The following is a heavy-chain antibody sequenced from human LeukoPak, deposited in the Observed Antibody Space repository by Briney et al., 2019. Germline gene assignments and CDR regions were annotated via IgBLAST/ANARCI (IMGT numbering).Heavy chain of an antibody. J-gene: IGHJ6*03. D-gene: IGHD3-22*01. CDR2: ISYDGRNL. Sequence: PGTSLRLSCAASGFTLNPYSMHWVRQAPGKGLDWVARISYDGRNLDYADSVKGRFSISRDDSKNTVFLQMSSLRAEDTAVYYCARDLSYDSNGFYYYYYMDVWGKGTTVTVFS. V-gene: IGHV3-30*04. CDR3: ARDLSYDSNGFYYYYYMDV. CDR1: GFTLNPYS.